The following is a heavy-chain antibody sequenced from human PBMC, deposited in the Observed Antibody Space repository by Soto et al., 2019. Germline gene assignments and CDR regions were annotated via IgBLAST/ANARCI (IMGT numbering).Heavy chain of an antibody. Sequence: GASVKVSCKAPGFTFTSSAVQWVRQARGQRLEWIGWIVVGSGNTNYAQKFQERVTITRDMSTSTAYMELSSLRSEDTAVYYCAAESLYSYGYYYGMDVWGQGTTVTVSS. J-gene: IGHJ6*02. CDR3: AAESLYSYGYYYGMDV. D-gene: IGHD5-18*01. CDR2: IVVGSGNT. V-gene: IGHV1-58*01. CDR1: GFTFTSSA.